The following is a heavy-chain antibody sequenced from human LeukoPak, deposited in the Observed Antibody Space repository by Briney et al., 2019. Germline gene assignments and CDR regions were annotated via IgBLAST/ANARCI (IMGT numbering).Heavy chain of an antibody. CDR3: ARDFFPVGAYPDAFDI. Sequence: GRSLRLSCAASGFTFSSYAMHWVRQAPGKGLEWVAFIRYDGSNKYYADSVKGRFTISRDNSKNTLYLQMNSLRAEDTAVYYCARDFFPVGAYPDAFDIWGQGTMVTVSS. CDR2: IRYDGSNK. J-gene: IGHJ3*02. V-gene: IGHV3-30*04. D-gene: IGHD1-26*01. CDR1: GFTFSSYA.